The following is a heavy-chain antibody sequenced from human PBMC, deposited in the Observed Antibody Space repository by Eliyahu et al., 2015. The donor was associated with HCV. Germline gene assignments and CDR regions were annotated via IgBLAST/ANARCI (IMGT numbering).Heavy chain of an antibody. CDR3: AQSRSTFSSNWEN. CDR2: IKPDGSQK. J-gene: IGHJ4*02. Sequence: EVKLVESGGGLVQPGGSLRLSCAASGFTLGVYYMSWVRQAPGKGLEWVANIKPDGSQKWYVDSVRGRFTISRDNADESLSLQMNSLRVEDTAMYFCAQSRSTFSSNWENWGQGAQVTVSS. CDR1: GFTLGVYY. D-gene: IGHD6-13*01. V-gene: IGHV3-7*03.